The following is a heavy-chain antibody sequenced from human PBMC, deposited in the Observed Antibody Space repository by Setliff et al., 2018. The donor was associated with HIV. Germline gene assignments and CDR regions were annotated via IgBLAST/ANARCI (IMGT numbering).Heavy chain of an antibody. J-gene: IGHJ4*02. CDR2: IRSDGSNK. Sequence: PGGSLRLSCAASGFTFSNYGMHWVRQAPGKGLEWVTFIRSDGSNKDYAASVKGRFTISRDNSKNTLYLQMNSLRAEDTAVYYCARGRGGSWYGDFDYWGQGTLVTVS. CDR1: GFTFSNYG. CDR3: ARGRGGSWYGDFDY. D-gene: IGHD6-13*01. V-gene: IGHV3-30*02.